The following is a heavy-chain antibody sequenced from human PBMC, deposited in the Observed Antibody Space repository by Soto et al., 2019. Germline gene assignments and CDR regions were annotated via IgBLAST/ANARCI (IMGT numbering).Heavy chain of an antibody. Sequence: HPGGSLRLSCAASGFTFSSYAMSWVRQAPGKGLEWVSAISGSGGSTYYADSVKGRFTVSRDNSKNTLYLQMNSLRAEDTAVYYCAKAFPTDIVLMVYAIPPQVAFDIWGQGTMVTVSS. CDR3: AKAFPTDIVLMVYAIPPQVAFDI. J-gene: IGHJ3*02. D-gene: IGHD2-8*01. CDR1: GFTFSSYA. V-gene: IGHV3-23*01. CDR2: ISGSGGST.